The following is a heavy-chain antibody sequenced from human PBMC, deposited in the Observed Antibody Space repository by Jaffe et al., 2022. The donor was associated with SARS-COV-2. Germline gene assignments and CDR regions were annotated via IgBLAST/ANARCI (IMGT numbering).Heavy chain of an antibody. CDR3: ARHEGTAMVTEYFDL. V-gene: IGHV4-39*01. D-gene: IGHD5-18*01. J-gene: IGHJ2*01. CDR2: IYYSGST. Sequence: QLQLQESGPGLVKPSETLSLTCTVSGGSISSSSYYWGWIRQPPGKGLEWIGSIYYSGSTYYNPSLKSRVTISVDTSKNQFSLKLSSVTAADTAVYYCARHEGTAMVTEYFDLWGRGTLVTVSS. CDR1: GGSISSSSYY.